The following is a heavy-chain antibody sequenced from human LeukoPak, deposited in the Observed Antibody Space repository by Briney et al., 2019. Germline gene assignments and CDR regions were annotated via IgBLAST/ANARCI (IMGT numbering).Heavy chain of an antibody. V-gene: IGHV3-21*01. CDR2: ISSSSSYI. Sequence: GGSLRLSCAASGFTFSSYSMNWVRQAPGKGLEWVSSISSSSSYIYYADSVKGRFTISRDNAKNSLYLQMNSLRAEDTAVYYCARETVTTIDNYMDVWGKGTTVTVSS. D-gene: IGHD4-11*01. CDR3: ARETVTTIDNYMDV. CDR1: GFTFSSYS. J-gene: IGHJ6*03.